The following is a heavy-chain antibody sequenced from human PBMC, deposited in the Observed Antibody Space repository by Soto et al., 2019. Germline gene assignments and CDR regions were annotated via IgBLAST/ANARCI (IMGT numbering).Heavy chain of an antibody. Sequence: GGSLRLACAASGLTFSSSWMHWVRQAPGKGLEWVSYISSSSSTIYYADSVKGRFTISRDNAKNSLYLQMNSLRAEDTAVYYCARGPIAAAGYWGQGTLVTVSS. CDR2: ISSSSSTI. D-gene: IGHD6-13*01. V-gene: IGHV3-48*01. J-gene: IGHJ4*02. CDR1: GLTFSSSW. CDR3: ARGPIAAAGY.